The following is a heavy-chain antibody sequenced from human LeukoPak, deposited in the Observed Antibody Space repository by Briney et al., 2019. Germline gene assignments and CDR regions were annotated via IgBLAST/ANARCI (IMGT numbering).Heavy chain of an antibody. CDR2: IYPRDSDT. CDR1: GYTFTNYW. CDR3: ARKFCSSTTCCVAFDM. V-gene: IGHV5-51*01. Sequence: GESLKISCKGSGYTFTNYWIGWVRQMPGKGLEYMGIIYPRDSDTRYSPSFEGQVTISADKSISTAYLQWSSSKASDTAMYFCARKFCSSTTCCVAFDMWGQGTMVTVSS. J-gene: IGHJ3*02. D-gene: IGHD2-2*01.